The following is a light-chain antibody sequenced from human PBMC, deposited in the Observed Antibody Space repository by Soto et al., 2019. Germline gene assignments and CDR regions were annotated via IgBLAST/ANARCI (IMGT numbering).Light chain of an antibody. CDR2: GAS. Sequence: EIVLTQSPGTLSLSPGERATLSCRASQSVSSNYLAWYQQKPGQAPRLLIYGASSRATGIPDTFSGSGSGTDFTLTINRLEPEDFAVYYCQQYGSAPSTFGGGTKVEIK. CDR1: QSVSSNY. CDR3: QQYGSAPST. V-gene: IGKV3-20*01. J-gene: IGKJ4*01.